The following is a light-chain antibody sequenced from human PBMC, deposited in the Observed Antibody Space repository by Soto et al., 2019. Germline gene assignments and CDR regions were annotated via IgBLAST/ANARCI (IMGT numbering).Light chain of an antibody. CDR3: NLYTNSNIFYV. J-gene: IGLJ1*01. Sequence: QSALTQPASVSGSPGQSITISCTGTSSDVGGYNYVSWYQQHPGKAPKLMIYDVSNRPSGVSNRFSGSKSGNTASLTISGLQAEDEADYYCNLYTNSNIFYVFGTGTKVTVL. CDR1: SSDVGGYNY. CDR2: DVS. V-gene: IGLV2-14*03.